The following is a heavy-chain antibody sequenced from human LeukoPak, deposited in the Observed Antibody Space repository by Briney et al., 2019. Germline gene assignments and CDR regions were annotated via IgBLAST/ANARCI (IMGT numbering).Heavy chain of an antibody. CDR3: ARLKAAGLYFDY. CDR1: GYSFTSYW. D-gene: IGHD6-13*01. V-gene: IGHV5-51*01. J-gene: IGHJ4*02. Sequence: EDPLKISCKCSGYSFTSYWIGWVRQMPGKGLEWMGIIYPGDSDTRYSPSFQGQVTISADKSISTAYLQWSSLKASDTAMYYCARLKAAGLYFDYWGQGTLVSLST. CDR2: IYPGDSDT.